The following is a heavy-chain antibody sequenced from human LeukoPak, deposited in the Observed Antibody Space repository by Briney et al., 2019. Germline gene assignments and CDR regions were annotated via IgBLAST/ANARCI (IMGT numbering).Heavy chain of an antibody. V-gene: IGHV4-59*01. Sequence: SETLPLTCTVSSGSLSTYYWSWIRQPPGKGLEWMAYIYYTGSTNYNPSLKSRVTISVDTSKNQFSLKLSSVTAADTAVYYCARASGGYYNNWFGPWGQGTLVTVSS. CDR3: ARASGGYYNNWFGP. J-gene: IGHJ5*02. D-gene: IGHD3-22*01. CDR2: IYYTGST. CDR1: SGSLSTYY.